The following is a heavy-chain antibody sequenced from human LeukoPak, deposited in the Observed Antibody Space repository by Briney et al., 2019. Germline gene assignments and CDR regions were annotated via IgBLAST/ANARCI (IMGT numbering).Heavy chain of an antibody. CDR3: ARAPVVVAPFDY. Sequence: KPSETLSLTCTVSGGSISSGGYYWSWIRQHPGKGLEWIGYIYYSGSTCYNPSLKSRVTISVDTSKNQFSLKLSSVTAADTAVYYCARAPVVVAPFDYWGQGTLVTVSS. CDR2: IYYSGST. D-gene: IGHD2-15*01. V-gene: IGHV4-31*03. J-gene: IGHJ4*02. CDR1: GGSISSGGYY.